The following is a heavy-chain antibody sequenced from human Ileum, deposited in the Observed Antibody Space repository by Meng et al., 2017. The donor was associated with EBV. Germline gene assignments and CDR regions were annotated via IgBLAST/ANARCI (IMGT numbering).Heavy chain of an antibody. D-gene: IGHD2-8*01. CDR1: GDSMTNNNW. V-gene: IGHV4-4*02. CDR2: IYHSGST. J-gene: IGHJ4*02. Sequence: QVQLRESGPGLLKSSGTLSLTCGVSGDSMTNNNWWTWVRQPPGKGLEWIGEIYHSGSTNYNPSLQSRATISVDMSKKQFSLKLRSVTAADTAVYYCARTGVGLAFDYWGLGTLVTRLL. CDR3: ARTGVGLAFDY.